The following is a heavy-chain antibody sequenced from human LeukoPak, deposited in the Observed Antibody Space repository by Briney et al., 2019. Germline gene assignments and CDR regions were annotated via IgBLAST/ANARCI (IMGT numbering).Heavy chain of an antibody. J-gene: IGHJ6*04. CDR1: GFTFSSYS. CDR3: AELGITMIGGV. Sequence: GGSPRLSCAASGFTFSSYSMNWVRQAPGKGLEWVSYISSSGSTIYYADSVKGRFTIFRDNAKNSLYLQMNSLRAEDTAVYYCAELGITMIGGVWGKGTTVTISS. CDR2: ISSSGSTI. D-gene: IGHD3-10*02. V-gene: IGHV3-48*04.